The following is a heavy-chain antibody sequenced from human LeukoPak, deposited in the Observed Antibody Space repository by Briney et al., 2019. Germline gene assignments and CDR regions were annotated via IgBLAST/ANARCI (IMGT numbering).Heavy chain of an antibody. V-gene: IGHV1-69*04. D-gene: IGHD3-16*02. CDR2: IIPILGIA. CDR3: AREFPTYRSFDY. CDR1: GRTFSSYA. J-gene: IGHJ4*02. Sequence: SVKVSCKASGRTFSSYAISWVRQAPGQGLEWMGRIIPILGIANYAQKFQGRVTITADKSTSTAYTELSSLRSEDTAVYYCAREFPTYRSFDYWGQGTLVTVSS.